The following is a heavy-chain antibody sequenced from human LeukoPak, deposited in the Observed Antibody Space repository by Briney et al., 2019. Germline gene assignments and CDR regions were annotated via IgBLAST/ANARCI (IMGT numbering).Heavy chain of an antibody. V-gene: IGHV4-59*01. Sequence: SETLSLTCSVAGGSISSYYWRWIRRPPGKGLEWIGYIYYSGSTNYNPSLKSRVTISVDTSKHQFSLKLSSVTAADTAVYYCARVPTVWFGDPSGWFDPWGQGTLVTVSS. CDR1: GGSISSYY. D-gene: IGHD3-10*01. J-gene: IGHJ5*02. CDR2: IYYSGST. CDR3: ARVPTVWFGDPSGWFDP.